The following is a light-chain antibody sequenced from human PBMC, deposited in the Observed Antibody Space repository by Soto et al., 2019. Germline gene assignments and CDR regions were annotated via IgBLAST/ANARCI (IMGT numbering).Light chain of an antibody. V-gene: IGLV2-8*01. CDR3: SSYAASNNFYFV. J-gene: IGLJ3*02. CDR1: SSDVGGYNY. Sequence: QSALTQPPSASGSPGQSVTISCTGASSDVGGYNYVSWYQQYTGRAPKLMIYEVTKRPSGVPDRFSGSKSGNTASLTVSGLQAEDEADYCCSSYAASNNFYFVFGGGTQLTVL. CDR2: EVT.